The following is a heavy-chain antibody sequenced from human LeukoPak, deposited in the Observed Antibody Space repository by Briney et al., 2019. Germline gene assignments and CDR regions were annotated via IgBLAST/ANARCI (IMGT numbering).Heavy chain of an antibody. CDR2: IYSGGRT. D-gene: IGHD4-17*01. CDR3: ARARDYGDYEY. CDR1: GFNVSNNY. Sequence: GGSLRLSCAASGFNVSNNYMSWVRQAPGKGLEWVSVIYSGGRTYYADSVTGRFTISRDNSKNTLYLQINSLRAEDTAVYYCARARDYGDYEYWGQGTLVTVSS. J-gene: IGHJ4*02. V-gene: IGHV3-53*01.